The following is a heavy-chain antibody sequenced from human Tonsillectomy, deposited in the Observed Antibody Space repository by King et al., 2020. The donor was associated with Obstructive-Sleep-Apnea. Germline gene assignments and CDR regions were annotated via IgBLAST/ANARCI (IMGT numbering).Heavy chain of an antibody. V-gene: IGHV3-13*04. J-gene: IGHJ4*02. D-gene: IGHD3-22*01. Sequence: VQLVESGGGLVQPGGALRLSCAASGFTFSSYDMHWVRQATGKGLEWVSAIGTAGDTYYPGSVKGRFTISSENAKNSLYLQIKSLRAGDTAVYYCARAESDSSGYYYDYWGQGTLVTVSS. CDR1: GFTFSSYD. CDR2: IGTAGDT. CDR3: ARAESDSSGYYYDY.